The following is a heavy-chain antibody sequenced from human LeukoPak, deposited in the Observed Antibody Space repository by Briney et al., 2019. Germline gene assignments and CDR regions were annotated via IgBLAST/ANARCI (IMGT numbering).Heavy chain of an antibody. CDR2: IYYSGST. Sequence: SETLSLTCTVSGGSISSSSYYWGWIRQPPGKGLEWIGSIYYSGSTYYNPSLKSRVTISVDTSKNQFSLKLSSVTAADTAVYYCARGQTYYDFWSGYNVFDYWGQGTLVTVSS. CDR1: GGSISSSSYY. J-gene: IGHJ4*02. CDR3: ARGQTYYDFWSGYNVFDY. D-gene: IGHD3-3*01. V-gene: IGHV4-39*01.